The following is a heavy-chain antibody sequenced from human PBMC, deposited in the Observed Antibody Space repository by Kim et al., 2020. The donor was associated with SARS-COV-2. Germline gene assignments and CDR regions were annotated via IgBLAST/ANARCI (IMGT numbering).Heavy chain of an antibody. J-gene: IGHJ5*02. CDR3: ARAPQNEYCSGGICYGGCFDP. CDR1: GYTFTTYY. CDR2: INPTGGST. Sequence: ASVKVSCRASGYTFTTYYMHWVRQAPGQGLEWMGIINPTGGSTAYAQKFQGRVTLTRDTSTSTVYMELNSLRYEDTAVYYCARAPQNEYCSGGICYGGCFDPWAREPWSPSPQ. V-gene: IGHV1-46*01. D-gene: IGHD2-15*01.